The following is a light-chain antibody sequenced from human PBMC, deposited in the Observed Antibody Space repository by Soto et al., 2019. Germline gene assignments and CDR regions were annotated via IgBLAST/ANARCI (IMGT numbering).Light chain of an antibody. J-gene: IGKJ1*01. V-gene: IGKV3-20*01. CDR1: QSVSSSY. Sequence: EIVLTQSPGTLSLSPGERATLSCRASQSVSSSYLAWYQQKPGQAPRLVIYGASSRATGIPDRFSGSGSGTDFTLTISRLEPEDFAVYYCQHYGSSLWTFCRGTKVEIK. CDR2: GAS. CDR3: QHYGSSLWT.